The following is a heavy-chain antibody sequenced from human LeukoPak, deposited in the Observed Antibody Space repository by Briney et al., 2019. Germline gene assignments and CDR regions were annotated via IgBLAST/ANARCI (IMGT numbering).Heavy chain of an antibody. CDR1: GFTFSSYA. CDR3: AKDQLNWVVFDY. Sequence: AGGSLRLSCAASGFTFSSYAMSWVRQAPGKGLEWVSAISGSGGSTYYADSVKGRFTISRDNSKNTLYLQMNSLRAEDTAVYYCAKDQLNWVVFDYWGQGTLVTVSS. D-gene: IGHD7-27*01. J-gene: IGHJ4*02. CDR2: ISGSGGST. V-gene: IGHV3-23*01.